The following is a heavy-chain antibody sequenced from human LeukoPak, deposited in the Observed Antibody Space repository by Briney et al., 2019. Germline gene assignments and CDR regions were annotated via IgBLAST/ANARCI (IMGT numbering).Heavy chain of an antibody. CDR3: VKDLWDIVVVVAAGNYYGMDV. J-gene: IGHJ6*02. CDR2: INSDGGST. D-gene: IGHD2-15*01. Sequence: GVSLRLSCTASGFTFSRYWMHWVRQAPGKGLVWVSRINSDGGSTSYADSVKGRFAISRDNAKNTLYLQMNSLRAEDTAVYYCVKDLWDIVVVVAAGNYYGMDVWGQGTTVTVSS. V-gene: IGHV3-74*01. CDR1: GFTFSRYW.